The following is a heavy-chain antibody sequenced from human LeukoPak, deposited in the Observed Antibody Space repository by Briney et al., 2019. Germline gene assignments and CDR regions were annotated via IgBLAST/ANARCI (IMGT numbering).Heavy chain of an antibody. Sequence: SETLSLTCTVSGGSISSYYWSWIRQPPGKGLEWIGYIYYSGSTNYNPSLKSRVTISVDTSKNQFSLKLSSVTAADTAVYYCVSHLRYCSGGSCYAHFQHWGQGTLVTVSS. J-gene: IGHJ1*01. CDR2: IYYSGST. CDR1: GGSISSYY. D-gene: IGHD2-15*01. V-gene: IGHV4-59*01. CDR3: VSHLRYCSGGSCYAHFQH.